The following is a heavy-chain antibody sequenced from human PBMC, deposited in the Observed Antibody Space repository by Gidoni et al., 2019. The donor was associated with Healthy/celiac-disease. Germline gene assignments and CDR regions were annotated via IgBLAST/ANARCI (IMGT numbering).Heavy chain of an antibody. Sequence: QVQLQQWGAGLLKPSETLSLTCAVYGGSFSGYYWSWIRQPPVKGLEWIGEINHSGSTNYNPSLKSRVTISVDTSKNQFSLKLSSVTAADTAVYYCARVHVTNWFDPWGQGTLVTVSS. V-gene: IGHV4-34*01. D-gene: IGHD2-21*02. CDR2: INHSGST. CDR1: GGSFSGYY. CDR3: ARVHVTNWFDP. J-gene: IGHJ5*02.